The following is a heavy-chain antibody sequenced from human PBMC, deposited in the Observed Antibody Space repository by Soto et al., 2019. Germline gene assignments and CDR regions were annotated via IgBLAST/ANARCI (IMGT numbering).Heavy chain of an antibody. D-gene: IGHD2-15*01. Sequence: QVQLQESGPGLVKPSQTLSLTCTVSGGSISSGGYYWSWIRQHPGKGLEWIGYIYYSGSTYYNPSLKSRVTISVDTSKNQCSLKLSSVTAADTAVYYCAGYCSGGSCYYDAFDIWGQGTMVTVSS. CDR3: AGYCSGGSCYYDAFDI. J-gene: IGHJ3*02. V-gene: IGHV4-31*03. CDR2: IYYSGST. CDR1: GGSISSGGYY.